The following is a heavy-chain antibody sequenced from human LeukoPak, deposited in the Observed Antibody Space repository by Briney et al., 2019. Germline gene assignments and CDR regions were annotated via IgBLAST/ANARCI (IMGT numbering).Heavy chain of an antibody. CDR1: GGSISSSSYY. J-gene: IGHJ4*02. CDR2: IYYNGNT. CDR3: ARLSPPSPGSLMGV. Sequence: SETLSLTCSVSGGSISSSSYYWGWVRQPPGRGLEWIGSIYYNGNTYYNPSLTSRVTVSIDMSKNQFSLKLSSVTAADTAVYYCARLSPPSPGSLMGVWGQGLLVTVSS. V-gene: IGHV4-39*01. D-gene: IGHD3-16*01.